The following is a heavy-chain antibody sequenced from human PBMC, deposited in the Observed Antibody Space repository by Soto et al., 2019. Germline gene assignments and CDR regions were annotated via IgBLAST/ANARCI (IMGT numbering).Heavy chain of an antibody. CDR2: FYYSGST. Sequence: QLQLQESGPGLVKPSETLSLTCTVSGGSISSTSYYWVWIRQPPGKGLEWIGSFYYSGSTYYNPSLKSRVPISVDTSENQFSLKLSSVTAADTAVYYCARQVVDGTVAGSGSFDYWGQGTLVTVSS. CDR1: GGSISSTSYY. J-gene: IGHJ4*02. D-gene: IGHD3-10*01. CDR3: ARQVVDGTVAGSGSFDY. V-gene: IGHV4-39*01.